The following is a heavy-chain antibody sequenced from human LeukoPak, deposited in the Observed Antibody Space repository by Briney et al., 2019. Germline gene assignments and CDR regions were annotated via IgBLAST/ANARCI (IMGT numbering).Heavy chain of an antibody. CDR2: IKQDGSET. CDR1: GFTFSTYW. V-gene: IGHV3-7*01. Sequence: PGGSLRLSCAASGFTFSTYWMSWVRQAPGKGLEWVANIKQDGSETYYVDSVEGRFTISRDNPKNSLYLQMNSLRAEDTAVYYCARGGETGSYWGQGTLVTVSS. J-gene: IGHJ4*02. D-gene: IGHD1-1*01. CDR3: ARGGETGSY.